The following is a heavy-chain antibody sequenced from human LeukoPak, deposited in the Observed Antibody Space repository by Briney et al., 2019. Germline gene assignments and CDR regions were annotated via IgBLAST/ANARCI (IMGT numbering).Heavy chain of an antibody. CDR3: TTTNPQYYYDSSGYYLDY. CDR2: IKSKTDGGTT. CDR1: GFTFSNAW. V-gene: IGHV3-15*01. Sequence: PGGSLRLSCAASGFTFSNAWMSWVRQAPGKGLEWVGRIKSKTDGGTTDYAAPVKGRFTISRDDSKNTLYLQMNSLKTEDTAVYHCTTTNPQYYYDSSGYYLDYWGQGTLVTVSS. D-gene: IGHD3-22*01. J-gene: IGHJ4*02.